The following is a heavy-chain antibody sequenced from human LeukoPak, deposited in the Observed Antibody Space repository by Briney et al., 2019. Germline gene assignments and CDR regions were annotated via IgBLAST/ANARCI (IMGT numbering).Heavy chain of an antibody. CDR3: ARGGAY. CDR2: IKQDGSEK. J-gene: IGHJ4*02. CDR1: GFTVSSSY. Sequence: GGSLRLSCAASGFTVSSSYMNWVRQAPGKGLEWVANIKQDGSEKFYVDSVKGRFTISRDNAKNSLYLQMNSLRAEDTAVYYCARGGAYWGQGTLVTVSS. V-gene: IGHV3-7*01. D-gene: IGHD4/OR15-4a*01.